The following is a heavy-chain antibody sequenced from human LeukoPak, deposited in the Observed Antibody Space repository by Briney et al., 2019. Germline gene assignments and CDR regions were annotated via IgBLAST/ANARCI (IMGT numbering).Heavy chain of an antibody. Sequence: PSETLSLTRTLSRGSISSYYWSWIRQPPGEGLEWIGYIYYSGSTNYNPSLKSRVTISVDTSKNQFSLKLSSVTAADTAVYYCARVPNYYDSSGYYYFDYWGQGTLVTVSS. D-gene: IGHD3-22*01. V-gene: IGHV4-59*01. CDR3: ARVPNYYDSSGYYYFDY. CDR1: RGSISSYY. CDR2: IYYSGST. J-gene: IGHJ4*02.